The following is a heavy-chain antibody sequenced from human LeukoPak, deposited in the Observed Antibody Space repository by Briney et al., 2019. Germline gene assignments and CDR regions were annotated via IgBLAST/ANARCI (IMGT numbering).Heavy chain of an antibody. CDR2: ISGSGGST. D-gene: IGHD2-2*01. J-gene: IGHJ4*02. CDR3: AKDRGYCSSTSCRAAFDY. Sequence: GGTLRLSCAASGFTFSSYGMSWVRQAPGKGLEWVSAISGSGGSTYYADSVKGRFTISRDNSKNTLYLQMNSLRAEDTAVYYCAKDRGYCSSTSCRAAFDYWGQGTLVTVSS. V-gene: IGHV3-23*01. CDR1: GFTFSSYG.